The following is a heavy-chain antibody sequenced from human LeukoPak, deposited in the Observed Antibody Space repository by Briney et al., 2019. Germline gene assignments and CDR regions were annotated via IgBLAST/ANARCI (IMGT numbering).Heavy chain of an antibody. D-gene: IGHD3-22*01. CDR2: IRYDGSNK. J-gene: IGHJ4*02. Sequence: GGSLRLSCAASGFTFSDYYMTWIRQAPGKGLEWVAFIRYDGSNKYYADSVKGRFTISRDNSKNTLYLQMNRLRAEDTAVYYCAKDFSVYNYDSRVLDYWGQGTLVTVSS. CDR3: AKDFSVYNYDSRVLDY. V-gene: IGHV3-30*02. CDR1: GFTFSDYY.